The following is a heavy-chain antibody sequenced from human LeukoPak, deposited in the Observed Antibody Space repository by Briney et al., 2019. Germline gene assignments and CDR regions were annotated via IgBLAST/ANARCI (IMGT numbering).Heavy chain of an antibody. V-gene: IGHV1-69*04. D-gene: IGHD3-3*01. Sequence: SVKVSCKASGGTFSSYTISWVRQAPGQGLEWMGRIIPILGIANCAQKFQGRVAITADKSTSTAYMELSSLRSEDTAVYYCARDLNDFWSGNNWFDPWGQGTLVTVSS. J-gene: IGHJ5*02. CDR2: IIPILGIA. CDR1: GGTFSSYT. CDR3: ARDLNDFWSGNNWFDP.